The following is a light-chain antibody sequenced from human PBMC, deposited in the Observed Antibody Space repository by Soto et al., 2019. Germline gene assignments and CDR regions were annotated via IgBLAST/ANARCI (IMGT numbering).Light chain of an antibody. V-gene: IGLV2-14*01. J-gene: IGLJ1*01. CDR1: GSDAGGYNY. Sequence: QSALTQPASVSGSPGQSITISCTGTGSDAGGYNYVSWYQQHPGKAPKLMIYEVSNRPSGVSNRFSGSKSGNTASLTISGLQAEDEAAYYCSSYAGSNTYVFGTGTKVTVL. CDR3: SSYAGSNTYV. CDR2: EVS.